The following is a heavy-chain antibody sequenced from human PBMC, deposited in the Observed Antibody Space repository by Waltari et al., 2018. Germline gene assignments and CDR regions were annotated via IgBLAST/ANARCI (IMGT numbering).Heavy chain of an antibody. V-gene: IGHV3-48*04. J-gene: IGHJ3*02. Sequence: EVQLVESGGGLVQPGGSLRLSCAASGFTFSSYSMNWVRQAPGKGLEWVSYISSSSSTIYYADSVKGRFTISRDNAKNSLYLQMNSLRAEDTAVYYCARDLVSGYALGAFDIWGQGTMVTVSS. CDR1: GFTFSSYS. CDR2: ISSSSSTI. D-gene: IGHD5-12*01. CDR3: ARDLVSGYALGAFDI.